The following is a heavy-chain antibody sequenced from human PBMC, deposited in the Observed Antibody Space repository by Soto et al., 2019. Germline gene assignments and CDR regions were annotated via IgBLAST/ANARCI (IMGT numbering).Heavy chain of an antibody. Sequence: ASVKVSCKASGGTFSSYAISWVRQAPGQGLEWMGGIIPIFGTANYAQKFQGRVTITADESTSTAYMELSSLRSEDTAVYYCARSVSVVTKSHAFDIWGQGTMVTVS. CDR3: ARSVSVVTKSHAFDI. V-gene: IGHV1-69*13. CDR1: GGTFSSYA. J-gene: IGHJ3*02. CDR2: IIPIFGTA. D-gene: IGHD2-15*01.